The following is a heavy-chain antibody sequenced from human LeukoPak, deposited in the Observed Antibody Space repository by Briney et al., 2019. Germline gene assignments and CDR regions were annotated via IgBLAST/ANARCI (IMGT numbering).Heavy chain of an antibody. CDR2: ISGSGGGT. V-gene: IGHV3-23*01. CDR3: ARGGLGVYNHYGLDV. CDR1: GFSISRYS. J-gene: IGHJ6*02. D-gene: IGHD5-12*01. Sequence: PGGSLRLSCAASGFSISRYSMNWVRQAPGKGLDWVSAISGSGGGTEYADSVKGRFTISRDNSKNTLYLQMNSLRAEDTAVYSCARGGLGVYNHYGLDVWGQGTAVTVSS.